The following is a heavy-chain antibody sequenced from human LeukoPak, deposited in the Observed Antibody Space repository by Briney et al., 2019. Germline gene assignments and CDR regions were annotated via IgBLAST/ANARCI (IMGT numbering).Heavy chain of an antibody. J-gene: IGHJ6*02. CDR1: GGSITSNNNY. CDR3: ARKPFFYSHAMDV. Sequence: PSETLSLTCTVSGGSITSNNNYWAWIRQPPGKGLEWIGSVHFSGSTNYKPSLKSRVTISVDTSKNQFSLKLTSVTAADTAVYYCARKPFFYSHAMDVWGQGTTVTVSS. CDR2: VHFSGST. V-gene: IGHV4-39*01.